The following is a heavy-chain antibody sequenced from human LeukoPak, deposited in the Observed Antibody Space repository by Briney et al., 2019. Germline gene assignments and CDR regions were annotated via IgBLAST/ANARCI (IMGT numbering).Heavy chain of an antibody. V-gene: IGHV3-21*01. CDR1: GFTFSTYS. D-gene: IGHD2-15*01. CDR3: ARDIVSVAAATASDY. Sequence: GGSLRLSCAASGFTFSTYSMNWVRQAPGKGLEWVSSISSGSRYIYYVDSVKGRFTISRDNAKNSLYLQMNSLRAEDTAVCYCARDIVSVAAATASDYWGQGTLVTVSS. CDR2: ISSGSRYI. J-gene: IGHJ4*02.